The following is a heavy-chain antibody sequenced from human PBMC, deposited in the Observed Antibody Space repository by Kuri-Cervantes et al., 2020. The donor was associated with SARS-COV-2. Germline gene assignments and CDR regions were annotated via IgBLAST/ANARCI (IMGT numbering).Heavy chain of an antibody. V-gene: IGHV3-30*18. CDR2: ISYDGSNK. CDR3: AKGGGPGSYIPLGY. CDR1: GFTFSSYG. D-gene: IGHD1-26*01. Sequence: GESLKISCAASGFTFSSYGMHWVRQAPGKGLEWVAVISYDGSNKYYADSVKGRFTISRDNSKNTLYLQMNSLRAEDTAVYYCAKGGGPGSYIPLGYWGQGTLVTVLL. J-gene: IGHJ4*02.